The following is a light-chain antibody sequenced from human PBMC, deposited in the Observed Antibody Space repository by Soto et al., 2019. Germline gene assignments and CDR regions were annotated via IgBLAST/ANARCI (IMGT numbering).Light chain of an antibody. Sequence: QLVLTQSPSASASLGASVKLTCTLSSGHSSYAIAWHQQQPEKGPRYLMKLSSDGSHSKGDGIPDRFSGSSSGAERYLTISRLQSEDEADYYCQTWDTGARVVFVGGTKLTVL. V-gene: IGLV4-69*01. CDR1: SGHSSYA. CDR2: LSSDGSH. CDR3: QTWDTGARVV. J-gene: IGLJ2*01.